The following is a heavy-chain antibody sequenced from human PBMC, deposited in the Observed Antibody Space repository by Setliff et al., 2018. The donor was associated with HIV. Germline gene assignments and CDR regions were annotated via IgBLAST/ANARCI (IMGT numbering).Heavy chain of an antibody. D-gene: IGHD3-3*02. V-gene: IGHV7-4-1*02. J-gene: IGHJ4*02. CDR1: ADTFTNCL. CDR3: ARGLGNFVPDLIGYFDY. CDR2: INTDSGTP. Sequence: ASVKVSCKASADTFTNCLINWVRQAPGQGLEWMGWINTDSGTPTYAQAFTGRFVFSLDTSVSTAFLQITSLKAEDTAVYYCARGLGNFVPDLIGYFDYWGQGTLVTVSS.